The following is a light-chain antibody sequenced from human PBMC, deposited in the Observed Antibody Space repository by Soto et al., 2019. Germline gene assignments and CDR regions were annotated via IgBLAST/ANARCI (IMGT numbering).Light chain of an antibody. CDR3: QQLNSYPIT. J-gene: IGKJ5*01. V-gene: IGKV1-9*01. CDR2: AAS. CDR1: QGISSY. Sequence: IQFTQSPSSLSSFLLDIVTITCRASQGISSYLAWYQQKPGKAPKLLIYAASTLQSGVPSRFSGSGSGTDFTLTISSLQPEDFATYYCQQLNSYPITFGQGTRLEIK.